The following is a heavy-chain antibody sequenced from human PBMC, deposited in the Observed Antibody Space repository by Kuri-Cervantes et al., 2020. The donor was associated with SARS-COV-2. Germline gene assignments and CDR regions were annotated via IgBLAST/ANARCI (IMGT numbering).Heavy chain of an antibody. J-gene: IGHJ4*02. V-gene: IGHV3-23*01. CDR2: ISGSGGST. Sequence: GESLKISCAASEFTFSSYSMNWVRQAPGKGLEWVSAISGSGGSTYYADSAKGRFTISRDNSKNTLYLQMNSPRAEDTAVYYCAKEAQRVRVGATSLFYWGQGTLVTVSS. CDR3: AKEAQRVRVGATSLFY. CDR1: EFTFSSYS. D-gene: IGHD1-26*01.